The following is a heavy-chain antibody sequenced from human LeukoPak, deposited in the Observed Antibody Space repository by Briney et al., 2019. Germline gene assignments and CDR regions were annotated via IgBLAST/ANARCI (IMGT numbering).Heavy chain of an antibody. CDR3: ARADCSSTSCYGGRNWFDP. Sequence: AASVKVSCKASGYTFTSYYMHWVRQAPGQGLEWVGWINPNSGGTNYAQKFQGRVTMTRDTTISTAYMELSRLRSDDTAVYYCARADCSSTSCYGGRNWFDPWGQGTLVTVSS. V-gene: IGHV1-2*02. D-gene: IGHD2-2*01. CDR2: INPNSGGT. CDR1: GYTFTSYY. J-gene: IGHJ5*02.